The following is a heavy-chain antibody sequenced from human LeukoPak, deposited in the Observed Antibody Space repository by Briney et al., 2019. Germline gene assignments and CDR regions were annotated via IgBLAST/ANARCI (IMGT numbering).Heavy chain of an antibody. D-gene: IGHD3-3*01. CDR2: INHSGRT. Sequence: SETLSLTCAFYGGSFSDYYWTWIRQPPGKGLEWLGEINHSGRTNYNPSFTSRVTMSIDTSENQFSLKLSSMTAADTAVYYCARGGIRFLEWENPYFYYGLDVWGQGTTVTVSS. V-gene: IGHV4-34*01. CDR1: GGSFSDYY. J-gene: IGHJ6*02. CDR3: ARGGIRFLEWENPYFYYGLDV.